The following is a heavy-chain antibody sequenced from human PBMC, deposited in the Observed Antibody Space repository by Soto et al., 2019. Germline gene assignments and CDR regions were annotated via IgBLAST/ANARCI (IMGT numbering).Heavy chain of an antibody. V-gene: IGHV3-23*01. CDR1: GFTFSNYA. J-gene: IGHJ6*02. CDR3: AKELPTIFGVIIYYYYYGMDV. CDR2: ISGSGGSK. Sequence: GGSLRLSCAASGFTFSNYAMSWVRQAPGKGLEWVSAISGSGGSKYYADSVKGRFTISRDNSKNTLYLQMNSLRAEDTAVYYCAKELPTIFGVIIYYYYYGMDVWGQGTTVTVSS. D-gene: IGHD3-3*01.